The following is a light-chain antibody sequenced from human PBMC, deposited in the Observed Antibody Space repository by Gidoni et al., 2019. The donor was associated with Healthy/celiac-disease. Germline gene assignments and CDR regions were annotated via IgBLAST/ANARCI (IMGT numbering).Light chain of an antibody. Sequence: EIVLTQSPATLSLSPGERATLSCRASQSVSSYLAWYQQKPGQAPRLLIYDASNRATGIPARFSGSGSGTDFTLTISILDPEDFAVYFCQQRSNWPPITFXXXTRLEIK. J-gene: IGKJ5*01. CDR2: DAS. CDR1: QSVSSY. CDR3: QQRSNWPPIT. V-gene: IGKV3-11*01.